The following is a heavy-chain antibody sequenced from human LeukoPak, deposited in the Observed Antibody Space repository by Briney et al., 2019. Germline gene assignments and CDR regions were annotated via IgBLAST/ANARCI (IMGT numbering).Heavy chain of an antibody. CDR2: IHHSGNT. CDR3: ARSRGWLQSHPLGH. D-gene: IGHD5-24*01. J-gene: IGHJ5*02. Sequence: SVTLSLTCAVYVGSFSGYYWSWIRQPPGKGLEWIGEIHHSGNTNYNPSLKSRVTISVDTSKNQFSLKLGSVTAADTAVYYCARSRGWLQSHPLGHWGQETRVTVSS. V-gene: IGHV4-34*01. CDR1: VGSFSGYY.